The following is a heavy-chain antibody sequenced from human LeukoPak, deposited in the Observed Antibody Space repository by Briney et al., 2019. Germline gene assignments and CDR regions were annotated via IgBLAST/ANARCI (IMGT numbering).Heavy chain of an antibody. V-gene: IGHV4-59*08. CDR1: GVSIIDYY. Sequence: SETLSLTCTVSGVSIIDYYWSWIRQPPGKGLEWIAYISYNGGTYSNPSLKSRVTISIDTSKNQFSLKLSSVTAADTAIFYCARHKHSSGLASLDFWGPGTLVTVPS. D-gene: IGHD5-18*01. J-gene: IGHJ4*02. CDR2: ISYNGGT. CDR3: ARHKHSSGLASLDF.